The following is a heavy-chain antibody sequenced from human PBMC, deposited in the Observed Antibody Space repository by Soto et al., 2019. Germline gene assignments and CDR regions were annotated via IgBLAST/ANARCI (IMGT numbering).Heavy chain of an antibody. CDR1: GGTFSSYA. CDR2: IIPIFGTA. CDR3: ASHSGSYYYCGMDV. D-gene: IGHD1-26*01. V-gene: IGHV1-69*13. J-gene: IGHJ6*02. Sequence: GASVKVSCKASGGTFSSYAISWVRQAPGQGLEWMGGIIPIFGTANYAQKFQGRVTTTADESTSTAYMELSSLRSEDTAVYYCASHSGSYYYCGMDVWGQGTTVTVSS.